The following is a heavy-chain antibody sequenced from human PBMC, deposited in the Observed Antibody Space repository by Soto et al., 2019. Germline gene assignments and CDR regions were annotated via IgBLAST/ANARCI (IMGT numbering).Heavy chain of an antibody. CDR2: INAGNGNT. CDR3: ARDPYFVTGVRYYYGMDV. J-gene: IGHJ6*02. CDR1: GYTFIRYA. V-gene: IGHV1-3*01. D-gene: IGHD3-10*01. Sequence: QVQLVQSGAEVKKPGASVKVSCKASGYTFIRYAMHWVRQAPGQRLEWMGWINAGNGNTKYSQKFQGRVTITRETSASTAYMELSSLRSEDTAVYYCARDPYFVTGVRYYYGMDVWGQGTTVTVSS.